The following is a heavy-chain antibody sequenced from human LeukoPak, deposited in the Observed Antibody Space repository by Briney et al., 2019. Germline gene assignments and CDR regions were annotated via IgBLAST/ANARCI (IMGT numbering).Heavy chain of an antibody. CDR2: INHSGDT. D-gene: IGHD6-6*01. Sequence: SETLSLTCAVYGASLSDYYWTWIRQSPGKGPEWIGEINHSGDTNYNPSLKSRVTIIVDTPKKQFSLKLSTVTAADTAVYYCARVPKIASRPCDQWGQGTLVTVSS. CDR1: GASLSDYY. CDR3: ARVPKIASRPCDQ. J-gene: IGHJ4*02. V-gene: IGHV4-34*01.